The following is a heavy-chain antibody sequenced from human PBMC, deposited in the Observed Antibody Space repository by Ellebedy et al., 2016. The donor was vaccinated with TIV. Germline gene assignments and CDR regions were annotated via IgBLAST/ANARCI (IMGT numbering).Heavy chain of an antibody. CDR2: IDPSGGST. CDR1: GYTFTNYY. V-gene: IGHV1-46*01. Sequence: AASVKVSCKASGYTFTNYYMHWVRQAPGQGLEWMGIIDPSGGSTDYAQNFQGRVTMTRDPSTSTVYMGLSRLRSEDTAMYYCARVGSGLQVTTPQFDYWGQGTLVTVSS. CDR3: ARVGSGLQVTTPQFDY. D-gene: IGHD3-22*01. J-gene: IGHJ4*02.